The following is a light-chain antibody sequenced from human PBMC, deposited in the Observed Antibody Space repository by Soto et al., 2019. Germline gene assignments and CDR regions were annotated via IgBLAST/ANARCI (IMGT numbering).Light chain of an antibody. CDR3: QQSFRSPIT. V-gene: IGKV1-39*01. J-gene: IGKJ5*01. CDR1: QSIALS. CDR2: VAF. Sequence: DIQMTQSPSSLSASVGDTITMTCRASQSIALSVNWYQQKPGKAPKLLIYVAFTLESGVPSRFSGSGSGTEFTLTIRSLQPEDFATYYCQQSFRSPITFGQGTRLE.